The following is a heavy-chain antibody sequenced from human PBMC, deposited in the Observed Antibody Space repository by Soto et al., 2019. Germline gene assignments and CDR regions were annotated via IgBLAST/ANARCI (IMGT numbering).Heavy chain of an antibody. CDR1: GFTFSSYG. CDR2: IDGSGGDT. J-gene: IGHJ4*02. V-gene: IGHV3-NL1*01. Sequence: GGSLRLSCAASGFTFSSYGMHWVRQAPGKGLEWVSVIDGSGGDTSFADSVKGRFTISRDNSKKTLYLHMSSLRVEDTARYYCAKEIVAAAYVETSPFDVWGQGTQVTVSS. D-gene: IGHD2-15*01. CDR3: AKEIVAAAYVETSPFDV.